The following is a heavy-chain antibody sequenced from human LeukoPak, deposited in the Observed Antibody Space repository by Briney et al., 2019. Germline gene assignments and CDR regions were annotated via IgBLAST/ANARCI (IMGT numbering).Heavy chain of an antibody. V-gene: IGHV1-69*13. CDR2: IIPIFGTA. D-gene: IGHD6-6*01. CDR3: AREGEYSSSSAPV. Sequence: SVKVSCKASGGTFSSYVISWVRQAPGQGLEWMGGIIPIFGTANYAQKFQGRVTITADESTSTAYMELSSLRSEDTAVYYCAREGEYSSSSAPVWGQGTLVTVSS. J-gene: IGHJ4*02. CDR1: GGTFSSYV.